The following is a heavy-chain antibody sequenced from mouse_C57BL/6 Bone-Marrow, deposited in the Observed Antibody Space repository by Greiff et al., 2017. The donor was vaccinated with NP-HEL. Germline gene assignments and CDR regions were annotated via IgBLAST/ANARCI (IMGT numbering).Heavy chain of an antibody. Sequence: VQLQQPGAELVKPGASVKMSCKASGYTFTSYWITWVKQRPGQGLEWIGDIYPGSGSTNYNEKFKSKATLTVDTSSSTAYMQRSSLTSEDTAVYYCARARENPDDVDYWGQGTTRTVSS. J-gene: IGHJ2*01. CDR1: GYTFTSYW. D-gene: IGHD2-12*01. CDR2: IYPGSGST. CDR3: ARARENPDDVDY. V-gene: IGHV1-55*01.